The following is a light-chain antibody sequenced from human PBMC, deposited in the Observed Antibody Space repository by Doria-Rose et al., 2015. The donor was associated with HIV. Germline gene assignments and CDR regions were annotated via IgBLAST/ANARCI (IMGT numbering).Light chain of an antibody. J-gene: IGKJ2*02. CDR2: AAS. CDR1: HTISNY. CDR3: QQSFSTPLGT. V-gene: IGKV1-39*01. Sequence: TQSPSSLSASVGDRVTISCRASHTISNYLNWYQQRPGKAPNLLIYAASNLQSGVPPRFSGSGSGTDFTLTISSLQSEDFATYYCQQSFSTPLGTFGQGTKLEIK.